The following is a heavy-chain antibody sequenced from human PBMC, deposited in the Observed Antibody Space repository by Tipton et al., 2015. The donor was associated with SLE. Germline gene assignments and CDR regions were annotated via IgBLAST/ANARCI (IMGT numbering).Heavy chain of an antibody. Sequence: TLSLTCTVSGGSMSSYYWNWIRQAPGKGLEWVGYVYYSGSTKYNPSLKSRVTISVDTSTNQFSLKLSSVPAADTAGYYCASGGILWYFDLWGRGALVTVSS. V-gene: IGHV4-59*12. CDR2: VYYSGST. D-gene: IGHD3-16*01. J-gene: IGHJ2*01. CDR3: ASGGILWYFDL. CDR1: GGSMSSYY.